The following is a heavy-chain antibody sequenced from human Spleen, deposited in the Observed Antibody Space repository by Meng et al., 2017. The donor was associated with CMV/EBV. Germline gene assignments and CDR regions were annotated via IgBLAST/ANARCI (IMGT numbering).Heavy chain of an antibody. CDR1: TFSVYY. J-gene: IGHJ5*02. Sequence: TFSVYYIHWVRQAPGQGLEWMGRINPNSGDRNYAQKFQDRATMTRDTSITTAYMELSRLRSDDTAVYYCASSYCSGGSCYSGNWFDPWGQGTLVTVSS. V-gene: IGHV1-2*06. CDR3: ASSYCSGGSCYSGNWFDP. D-gene: IGHD2-15*01. CDR2: INPNSGDR.